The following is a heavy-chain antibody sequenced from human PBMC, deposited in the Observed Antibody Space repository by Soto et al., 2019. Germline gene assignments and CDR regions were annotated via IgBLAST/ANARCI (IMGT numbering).Heavy chain of an antibody. CDR1: GFTFTSYD. V-gene: IGHV1-8*01. Sequence: ASVKVSCKTSGFTFTSYDINWVRQAPGQGLEWLGWVNPNSGNTDYAQKFQGRVTMTRNTSITTAYMELSSLRSEDTAVYYCARWTTRVSDWGQGTLVTVSS. J-gene: IGHJ4*02. CDR2: VNPNSGNT. D-gene: IGHD1-1*01. CDR3: ARWTTRVSD.